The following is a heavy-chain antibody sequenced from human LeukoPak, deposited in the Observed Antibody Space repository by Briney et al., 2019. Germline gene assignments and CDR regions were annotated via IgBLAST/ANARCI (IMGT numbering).Heavy chain of an antibody. Sequence: GGSLRLSWAASGFTFRNYGFHWVRQAPGKGLEWVAVIYHDGSYKFYADSVKGRFTFSRDNSKNTVFLEMNSLRGEDTAMYYCTRDSAKSFDDWGQGTLVTVSS. CDR1: GFTFRNYG. J-gene: IGHJ4*02. V-gene: IGHV3-33*01. CDR2: IYHDGSYK. D-gene: IGHD4/OR15-4a*01. CDR3: TRDSAKSFDD.